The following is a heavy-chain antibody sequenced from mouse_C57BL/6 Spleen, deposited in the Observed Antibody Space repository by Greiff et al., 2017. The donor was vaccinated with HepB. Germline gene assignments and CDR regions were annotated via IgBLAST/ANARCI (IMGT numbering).Heavy chain of an antibody. J-gene: IGHJ3*01. V-gene: IGHV1-54*01. CDR2: INPGSGGT. CDR1: GYAFTNYL. CDR3: ARYYSNYEGFAY. D-gene: IGHD2-5*01. Sequence: QVQLQQSGAELVRPGTSVKVSCKASGYAFTNYLIEWVKQRPGQGLEWIGVINPGSGGTNYNEKFKGKATLTADKSSSTAYMQLSSLTSEDSAVYFCARYYSNYEGFAYWGQGTLVTVSA.